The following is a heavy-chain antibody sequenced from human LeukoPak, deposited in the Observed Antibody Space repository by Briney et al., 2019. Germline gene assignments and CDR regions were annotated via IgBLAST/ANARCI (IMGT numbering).Heavy chain of an antibody. Sequence: PGGSLRLSCAASGFPFVKSWMHWVRRAPGKGLVWISRIHNDGSGTTYADSVKGRFTISRDNAKNSLYLQMNSLRAEDTAVYYCATPDSSGSDYWGQGTLVTVSS. CDR3: ATPDSSGSDY. CDR2: IHNDGSGT. D-gene: IGHD6-19*01. V-gene: IGHV3-74*03. CDR1: GFPFVKSW. J-gene: IGHJ4*02.